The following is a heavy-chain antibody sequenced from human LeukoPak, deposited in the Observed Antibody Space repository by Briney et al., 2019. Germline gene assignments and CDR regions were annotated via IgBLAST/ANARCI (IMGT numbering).Heavy chain of an antibody. D-gene: IGHD3-9*01. CDR3: ARFDDDILTGYYKAAFDI. CDR2: IYYSGST. CDR1: GGSTSSSSYY. V-gene: IGHV4-39*01. Sequence: PSETLSLTCTVSGGSTSSSSYYWGWIRQPPGKGLEWIGSIYYSGSTYYNPSLKSRVTISVDTSKNQFSLKLSSVTAADTAVYYCARFDDDILTGYYKAAFDIWGQGTMVTVSS. J-gene: IGHJ3*02.